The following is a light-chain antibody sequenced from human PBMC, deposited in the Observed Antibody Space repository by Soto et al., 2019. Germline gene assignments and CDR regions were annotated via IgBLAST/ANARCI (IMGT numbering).Light chain of an antibody. CDR2: DAS. V-gene: IGKV3-11*01. CDR3: QQRSNWPLT. J-gene: IGKJ4*01. Sequence: DIVLTQSPATLSLSPGERATLSCRASQSVSSCLAWYQQKPGQAPRLLIYDASNRATGIPARFSGSGSGTDFTLTISSLEPEDFAVYYCQQRSNWPLTFGGGTKVEIK. CDR1: QSVSSC.